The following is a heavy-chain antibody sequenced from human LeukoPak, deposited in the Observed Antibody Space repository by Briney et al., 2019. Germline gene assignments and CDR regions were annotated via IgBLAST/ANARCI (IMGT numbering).Heavy chain of an antibody. D-gene: IGHD5-18*01. J-gene: IGHJ4*02. CDR1: GFTFSSYS. CDR2: ISSSSSYI. Sequence: TSGGSLRLSCAASGFTFSSYSMNWVRQAPGKGLEWVSSISSSSSYIYYADSVKGRFTISRDNAKNSLYLQMNSLRAEDTAVYYCARYGYSYGYVDYWGQGTLVTVSS. CDR3: ARYGYSYGYVDY. V-gene: IGHV3-21*01.